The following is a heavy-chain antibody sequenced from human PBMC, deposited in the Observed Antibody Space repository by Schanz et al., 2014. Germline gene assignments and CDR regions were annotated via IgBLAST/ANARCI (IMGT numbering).Heavy chain of an antibody. V-gene: IGHV3-13*04. Sequence: EEQLLQSGGGLVQPGGSLRLSCAASGFSIRNHDMHWVRQATGAGLEWVSAIGTAGDTFYLDSVKGRFTISRDNSKNTLYLQMNSLRAEDTAVYYCAKSDGLATFDSWGQGTLVTVS. CDR1: GFSIRNHD. CDR3: AKSDGLATFDS. J-gene: IGHJ4*02. D-gene: IGHD2-21*01. CDR2: IGTAGDT.